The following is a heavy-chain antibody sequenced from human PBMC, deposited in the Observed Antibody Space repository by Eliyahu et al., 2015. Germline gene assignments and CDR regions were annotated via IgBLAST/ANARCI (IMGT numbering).Heavy chain of an antibody. J-gene: IGHJ4*02. CDR1: GFTFSSYG. CDR2: IWYDGSNK. D-gene: IGHD6-6*01. CDR3: ASIAARRYFDY. Sequence: QVQLVESGGGVVQPGRSLRLSCAXSGFTFSSYGMHWXRQAPGKGLEWVAVIWYDGSNKYYADSVKGRFTISRDNSKNTLYLQMNSLRAEDTAVYYCASIAARRYFDYWGQGTLVTVSS. V-gene: IGHV3-33*01.